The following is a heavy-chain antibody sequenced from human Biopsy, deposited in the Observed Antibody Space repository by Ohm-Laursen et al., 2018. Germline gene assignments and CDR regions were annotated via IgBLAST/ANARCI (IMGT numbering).Heavy chain of an antibody. Sequence: SETLSLTCTVSGGSISSSTTYYWAWLRQPPAKGLEWIGSIYNTETTFYNPSLKSRVTISVDTSTNQFSLKVSSVTAADTALYFCARHPTGFWFDPWGHGTLVTVSS. CDR1: GGSISSSTTYY. CDR2: IYNTETT. J-gene: IGHJ5*02. V-gene: IGHV4-39*01. CDR3: ARHPTGFWFDP.